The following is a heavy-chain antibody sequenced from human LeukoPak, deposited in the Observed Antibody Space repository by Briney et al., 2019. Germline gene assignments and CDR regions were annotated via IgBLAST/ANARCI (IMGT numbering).Heavy chain of an antibody. D-gene: IGHD2-15*01. Sequence: GGSLRLSCAASGFTFSSYAMSWVRQAPGKGLEWVSAFSGSGGSTYYADSVKGRFTISRDNSKNTLYLQMNSLRAEDTAVYYCAKRGCSGGSCYPPYAFDIWGQGTMVTVSS. CDR2: FSGSGGST. CDR1: GFTFSSYA. CDR3: AKRGCSGGSCYPPYAFDI. V-gene: IGHV3-23*01. J-gene: IGHJ3*02.